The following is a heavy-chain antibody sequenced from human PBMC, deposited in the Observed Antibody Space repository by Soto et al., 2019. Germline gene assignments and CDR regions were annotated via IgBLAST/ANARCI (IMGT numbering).Heavy chain of an antibody. CDR3: ASIAVSRAYYFDY. CDR2: IYYTGST. D-gene: IGHD6-19*01. V-gene: IGHV4-39*01. Sequence: QLQLQESGPGLVKPSETLSLTCTVSGGSISSSSYYWGCIRQPPGKGLEWIGSIYYTGSTYYNLFLKSRVTISVDTSKNHVSLKLSSVTAADTAVYYCASIAVSRAYYFDYWGQGTLVTVSS. CDR1: GGSISSSSYY. J-gene: IGHJ4*02.